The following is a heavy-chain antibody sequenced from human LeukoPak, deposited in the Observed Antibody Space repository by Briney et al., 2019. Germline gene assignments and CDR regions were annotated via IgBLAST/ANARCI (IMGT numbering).Heavy chain of an antibody. CDR2: ISARSGST. J-gene: IGHJ4*02. V-gene: IGHV3-23*01. CDR1: GFTFSSFC. CDR3: VREDTPATANY. D-gene: IGHD2-21*02. Sequence: GGSLRLSCAASGFTFSSFCMTWVRQAPGKGLEWISTISARSGSTYYADSVKGRFTISRDNSKNTLYLQMNSLRAEDTAVYYCVREDTPATANYWGQGTLVTISS.